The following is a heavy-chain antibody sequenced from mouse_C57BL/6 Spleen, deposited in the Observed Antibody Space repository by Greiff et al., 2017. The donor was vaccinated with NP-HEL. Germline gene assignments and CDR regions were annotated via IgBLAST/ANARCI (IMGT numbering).Heavy chain of an antibody. V-gene: IGHV1-59*01. CDR2: IDPSDSYT. CDR3: ARGKELRDYAMDY. J-gene: IGHJ4*01. CDR1: GYTFTSYW. D-gene: IGHD1-1*01. Sequence: VQLQQPGAELVRPGTSVKLSCKASGYTFTSYWMHWVKQRPGQGLEWIGVIDPSDSYTNYNQKFKGKATLTVDTSSSTAYMQLSSLTSEDSTVDYCARGKELRDYAMDYWGQGTSVTVSS.